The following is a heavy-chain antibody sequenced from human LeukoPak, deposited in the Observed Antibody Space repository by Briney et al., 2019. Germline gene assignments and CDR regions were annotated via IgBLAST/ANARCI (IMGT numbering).Heavy chain of an antibody. V-gene: IGHV3-23*01. CDR3: AKVWDTYYYDSSGSFDY. CDR2: ISSSGGST. Sequence: GGSLRLSCAASGFNFNDAAMTWVRQAPGKGLEWVSVISSSGGSTYYADSVKGRFTISRDNSKNTLYLQMNSLRAEDTAVYYCAKVWDTYYYDSSGSFDYWGQGTLVTVSS. CDR1: GFNFNDAA. D-gene: IGHD3-22*01. J-gene: IGHJ4*02.